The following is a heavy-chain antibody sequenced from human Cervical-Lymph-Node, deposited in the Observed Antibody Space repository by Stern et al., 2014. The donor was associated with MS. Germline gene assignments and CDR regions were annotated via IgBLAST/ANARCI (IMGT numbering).Heavy chain of an antibody. CDR3: GRLPGDYYYHGMDV. V-gene: IGHV5-51*01. D-gene: IGHD1-14*01. Sequence: QLVQSGAEVKKPGESLKISCKVSGYTFSDFWIGWVRQKPGKGLEWMAMIYPGDSDSRYSPSFQGQVTVSADTAISTAYLQWSSLKSSDTAIYYCGRLPGDYYYHGMDVWGQGATVIVSS. CDR2: IYPGDSDS. CDR1: GYTFSDFW. J-gene: IGHJ6*02.